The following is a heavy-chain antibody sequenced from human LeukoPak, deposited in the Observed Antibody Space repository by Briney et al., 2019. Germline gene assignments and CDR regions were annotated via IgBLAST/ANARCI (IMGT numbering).Heavy chain of an antibody. J-gene: IGHJ4*02. V-gene: IGHV5-51*01. D-gene: IGHD3-22*01. CDR1: GYXFTRYW. Sequence: GESLKISCNGSGYXFTRYWICWVRQMPGKGLEWMGIIYHGDSDTRYSPSFQGQVTISADKSISTAYLQWSSLKASDTAMYYCARGYYYDSSGYFFDYWGQGILVTVSS. CDR2: IYHGDSDT. CDR3: ARGYYYDSSGYFFDY.